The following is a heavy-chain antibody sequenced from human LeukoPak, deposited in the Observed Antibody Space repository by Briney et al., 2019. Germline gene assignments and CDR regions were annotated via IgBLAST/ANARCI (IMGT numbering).Heavy chain of an antibody. CDR2: ISSRGNAL. CDR1: GFTFNTYS. V-gene: IGHV3-48*01. Sequence: GGSLRLSCAASGFTFNTYSMKWVRQAAGRGLEWVACISSRGNALKYADSVEGRFTISRDNDRNSVHLQMNSLRAEDTAVYFCATDFYDSSGYFPAVSWGQGALVTVSS. J-gene: IGHJ5*02. CDR3: ATDFYDSSGYFPAVS. D-gene: IGHD3-22*01.